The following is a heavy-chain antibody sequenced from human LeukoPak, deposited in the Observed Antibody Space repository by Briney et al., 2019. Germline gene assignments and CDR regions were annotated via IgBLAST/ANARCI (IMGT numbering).Heavy chain of an antibody. V-gene: IGHV3-23*01. CDR1: GIPLSNYG. J-gene: IGHJ4*02. Sequence: GGSLRLFWAVSGIPLSNYGMSWVRQAAGEGVEWFAGISGTGGRTNYPDAVKGRFTISRDNAKNTLFLQMNSLRVEDTAVYFCAKRGVVIRVILVGFHKEAYYFDSWGQGALVTVSS. CDR3: AKRGVVIRVILVGFHKEAYYFDS. CDR2: ISGTGGRT. D-gene: IGHD3-22*01.